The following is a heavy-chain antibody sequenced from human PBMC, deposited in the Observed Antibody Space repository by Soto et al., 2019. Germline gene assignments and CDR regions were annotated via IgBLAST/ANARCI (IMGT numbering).Heavy chain of an antibody. J-gene: IGHJ4*02. V-gene: IGHV4-39*01. CDR3: ASQLPSLGCSSTNCYSGVRYFDD. D-gene: IGHD2-2*02. Sequence: SETLSLTCSVSGGSISSSTYYWAWIRQPPGKGLEWVGSNYSSGNTYYNPSLKSRVNMYVDTSNNQFSLRLSSVTAADTAVYYCASQLPSLGCSSTNCYSGVRYFDDWGQGALVTVSS. CDR1: GGSISSSTYY. CDR2: NYSSGNT.